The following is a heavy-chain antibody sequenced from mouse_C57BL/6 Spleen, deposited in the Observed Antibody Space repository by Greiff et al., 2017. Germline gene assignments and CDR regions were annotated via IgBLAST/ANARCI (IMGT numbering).Heavy chain of an antibody. CDR3: ARDDYYGIFDY. J-gene: IGHJ2*01. CDR2: SRNKANDYTT. Sequence: EVKLLESGGGLVQSGRSLRLSCATSGFTFSDFYMEWVRQAPGKGLEWIAASRNKANDYTTEYSASVKGRFIVSRDTSQSILYLQMNALRAEDTAIYSCARDDYYGIFDYWGQGTTLTVSS. D-gene: IGHD1-1*01. CDR1: GFTFSDFY. V-gene: IGHV7-1*01.